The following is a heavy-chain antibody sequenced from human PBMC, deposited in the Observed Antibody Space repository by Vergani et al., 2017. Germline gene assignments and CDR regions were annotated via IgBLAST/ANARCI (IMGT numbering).Heavy chain of an antibody. CDR1: GFTFSDYY. CDR3: ARVWGLVRGVIIHYYGMDV. Sequence: QVQLVESGGGVVQPGRSLRLSCAASGFTFSDYYMSWIRQAPGKGLEWVSYISSSGSTIYYADSVKGRFTISRDNAKNSLYLQMNSLRAEDTAVYYCARVWGLVRGVIIHYYGMDVWGQGTTVTVSS. CDR2: ISSSGSTI. J-gene: IGHJ6*02. V-gene: IGHV3-11*04. D-gene: IGHD3-10*01.